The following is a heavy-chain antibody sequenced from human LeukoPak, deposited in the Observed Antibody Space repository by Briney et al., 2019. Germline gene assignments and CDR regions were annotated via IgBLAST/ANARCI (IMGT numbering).Heavy chain of an antibody. CDR2: IIPIFGTA. CDR3: ARGYRSGSYEHPHPFDY. D-gene: IGHD1-26*01. Sequence: SVKVSCKASGGTFSSYAISWVRQAPGQGLEWMGGIIPIFGTANYAQKFQGRVTITTDESTSTAYMELSSLRSEDTAVYYCARGYRSGSYEHPHPFDYWGQGTLVTVSS. V-gene: IGHV1-69*05. J-gene: IGHJ4*02. CDR1: GGTFSSYA.